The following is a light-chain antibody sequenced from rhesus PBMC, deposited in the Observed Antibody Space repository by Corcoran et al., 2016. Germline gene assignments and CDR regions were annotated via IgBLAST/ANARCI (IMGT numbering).Light chain of an antibody. V-gene: IGKV1-18*01. CDR1: QGISSW. CDR3: TLASPPPFT. J-gene: IGKJ3*01. Sequence: DSQMTQSPSSLSASVGDKVTITCRASQGISSWLAWYQQKPGKAPKLLIYAASTLQSGVPSRFSGSGSGTDYTLTISSLQPEDFATYYWTLASPPPFTFGPGTKLDIK. CDR2: AAS.